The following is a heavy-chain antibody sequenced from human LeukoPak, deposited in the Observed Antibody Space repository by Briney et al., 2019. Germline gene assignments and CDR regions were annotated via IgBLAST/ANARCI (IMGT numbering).Heavy chain of an antibody. V-gene: IGHV4-59*01. CDR3: ARSPAIGSSDI. CDR1: GGSISRYY. CDR2: IYYSGST. Sequence: SETLSLTCTVSGGSISRYYWSWIRQPPGKGLEWIGYIYYSGSTNYNPSLKSRVTISVDTSKNQFSLKLSSVTAADTAVYYCARSPAIGSSDIWGQGTMVTVSS. J-gene: IGHJ3*02. D-gene: IGHD1-26*01.